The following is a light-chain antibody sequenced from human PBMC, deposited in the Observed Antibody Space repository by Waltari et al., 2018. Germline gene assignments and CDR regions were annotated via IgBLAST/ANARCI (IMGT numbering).Light chain of an antibody. CDR3: SAYSGTTNPYV. Sequence: QSALTQPPSASGSLGQSVTISCTGTSSDIGDSDYVSWYQQYPGKAPTVFIYEVTKRPSGVPDRFSGTKSGTTASLTVSGLQAGDEADYYCSAYSGTTNPYVFGTGTTVIVL. CDR1: SSDIGDSDY. V-gene: IGLV2-8*01. CDR2: EVT. J-gene: IGLJ1*01.